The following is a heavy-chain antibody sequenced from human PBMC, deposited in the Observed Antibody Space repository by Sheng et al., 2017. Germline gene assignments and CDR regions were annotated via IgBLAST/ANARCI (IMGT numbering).Heavy chain of an antibody. CDR1: GFTFSNYV. V-gene: IGHV3-30*04. Sequence: VQLVESGGGVVQPGRSLRLSCAASGFTFSNYVMHWVRQAPGKGLEWVALISYGGRDTYYADSVKGQFTISRDDSKSTLFLQMNTLRHDDTALYYCARAVQLSSAWYDYWGRGTLVTVSS. J-gene: IGHJ4*02. CDR2: ISYGGRDT. CDR3: ARAVQLSSAWYDY. D-gene: IGHD6-19*01.